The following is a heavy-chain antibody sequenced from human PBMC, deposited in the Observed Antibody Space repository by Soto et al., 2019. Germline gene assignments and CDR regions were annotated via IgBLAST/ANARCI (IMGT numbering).Heavy chain of an antibody. D-gene: IGHD1-26*01. CDR3: ARIGGSYPSVSYFDY. Sequence: PSETLSLTCAVSGYSMSSGYYWGWIRQPPGKGLEWIGSIYHSGSTYYNPSLKSRVTISVDTSKNQFSLKLSSVTAADTAVYYCARIGGSYPSVSYFDYWGQGTLVTVSS. J-gene: IGHJ4*02. CDR1: GYSMSSGYY. V-gene: IGHV4-38-2*01. CDR2: IYHSGST.